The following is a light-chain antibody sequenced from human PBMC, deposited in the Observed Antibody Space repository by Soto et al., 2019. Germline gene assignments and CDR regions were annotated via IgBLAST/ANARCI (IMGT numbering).Light chain of an antibody. CDR1: NSNIGSYT. CDR3: ATWDDSLNGPV. Sequence: QSVLTQPHSASGTPGQRVTISCSGSNSNIGSYTVNWYQQLPGSAPKLLIYSDDQRPSGVPGRFSGSKSGSSASLAISGRQPDDEGGYYCATWDDSLNGPVFGGGTKLTVL. J-gene: IGLJ2*01. V-gene: IGLV1-44*01. CDR2: SDD.